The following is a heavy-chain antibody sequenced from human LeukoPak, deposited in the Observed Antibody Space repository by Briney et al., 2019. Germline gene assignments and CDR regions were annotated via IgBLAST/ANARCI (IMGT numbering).Heavy chain of an antibody. CDR2: ISAYNGNT. Sequence: ASVKVSCKASGYTFTSYGISWVRQAPGHGLEWMGWISAYNGNTNYAQKLQGRVTMTTDTSTSTAYMELRSLRSDDTAVYYCATSNYDILTGLINWFDPWGQGTLVTVSS. CDR1: GYTFTSYG. CDR3: ATSNYDILTGLINWFDP. J-gene: IGHJ5*02. D-gene: IGHD3-9*01. V-gene: IGHV1-18*01.